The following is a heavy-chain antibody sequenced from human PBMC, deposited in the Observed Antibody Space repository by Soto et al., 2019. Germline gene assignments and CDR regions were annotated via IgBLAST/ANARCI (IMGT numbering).Heavy chain of an antibody. D-gene: IGHD3-3*01. CDR3: ARDPNNTIFGVYFDY. CDR1: GFTFSSYG. J-gene: IGHJ4*02. V-gene: IGHV3-33*01. CDR2: IWYDGSNK. Sequence: GGSLTLSSAASGFTFSSYGMHWVRQAPGKGLEWVAVIWYDGSNKYYADSVKGRFTISRDNSKNTLYLQMNSLRAEDTAVYYCARDPNNTIFGVYFDYWGQGTLVPVSS.